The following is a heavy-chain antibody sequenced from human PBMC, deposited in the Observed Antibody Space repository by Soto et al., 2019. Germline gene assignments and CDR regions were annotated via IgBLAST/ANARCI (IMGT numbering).Heavy chain of an antibody. CDR1: GGSISSYY. CDR2: IYYSGST. V-gene: IGHV4-59*01. D-gene: IGHD3-10*02. CDR3: ARGIVLSGMLGNYYCSMVV. Sequence: SETRSLTCTGSGGSISSYYWSWIRQPPGKGLEWIGYIYYSGSTNYNPSLKSRVTISVDTSKNQFSLKLSSVTAADTAVYYCARGIVLSGMLGNYYCSMVVCG. J-gene: IGHJ6*03.